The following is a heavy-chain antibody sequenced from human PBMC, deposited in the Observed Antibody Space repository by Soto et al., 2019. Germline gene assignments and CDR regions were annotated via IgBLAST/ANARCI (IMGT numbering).Heavy chain of an antibody. J-gene: IGHJ6*02. D-gene: IGHD1-26*01. V-gene: IGHV4-61*01. Sequence: SETLSLTCTVSGGSVSSGSYYWSWIRQPPGKGLEWIGYIYYSGSTNYNPSLKSRVTISVDTSKNQFSLKLSSVTAADTAVYYCARSWELLGIYYYYGMDVWGQGTTVTVSS. CDR1: GGSVSSGSYY. CDR2: IYYSGST. CDR3: ARSWELLGIYYYYGMDV.